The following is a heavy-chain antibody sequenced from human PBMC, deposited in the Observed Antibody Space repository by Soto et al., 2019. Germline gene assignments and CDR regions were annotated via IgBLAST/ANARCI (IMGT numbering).Heavy chain of an antibody. Sequence: TGESLKISCKGSGYSFAGYWITWVRQKPGKGLEWMGRIDPSDSQTYYSPSFRGHVTISATKSITTVFLQWSSLRASDTAMYYCAREPIVEGPPGYNWFDPWGQGILVTVSS. CDR2: IDPSDSQT. J-gene: IGHJ5*02. D-gene: IGHD3-22*01. CDR1: GYSFAGYW. V-gene: IGHV5-10-1*01. CDR3: AREPIVEGPPGYNWFDP.